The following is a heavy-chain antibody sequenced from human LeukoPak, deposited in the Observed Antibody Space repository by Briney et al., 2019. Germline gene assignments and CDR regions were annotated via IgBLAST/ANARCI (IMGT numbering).Heavy chain of an antibody. CDR3: TSAGSSWDRAFDY. V-gene: IGHV3-49*04. CDR1: GFTFGDYA. CDR2: IRSKAYGGTT. Sequence: GGSLRLSCTASGFTFGDYAMSWVRQAPRKGLEWVGFIRSKAYGGTTEYAASVKGRFTISRDDSKSIAYLQMNSLKTEDTAVYYCTSAGSSWDRAFDYWGQGTLVTVSS. J-gene: IGHJ4*02. D-gene: IGHD6-13*01.